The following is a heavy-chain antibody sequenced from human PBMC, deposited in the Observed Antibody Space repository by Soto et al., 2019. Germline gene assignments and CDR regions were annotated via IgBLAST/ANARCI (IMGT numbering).Heavy chain of an antibody. CDR2: IGGNGADT. CDR3: AIPSGLTVTGPDY. Sequence: EVQLLESGGGLVQPGGSLRLSCAASGFIFSNYAMSWVRQAPGKGLEWVSAIGGNGADTYYADSVKGRFTISRDNSKNPLYLQMNSLRAEDTAVYFCAIPSGLTVTGPDYWGQGTLVTVSS. CDR1: GFIFSNYA. D-gene: IGHD6-19*01. V-gene: IGHV3-23*01. J-gene: IGHJ4*02.